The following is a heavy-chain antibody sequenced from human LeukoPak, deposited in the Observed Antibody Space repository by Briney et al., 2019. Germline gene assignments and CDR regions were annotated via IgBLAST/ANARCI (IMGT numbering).Heavy chain of an antibody. Sequence: GGSLRLSCAASGFTFSSYAMHWVRQAPGKGLEWVSSISSSSSYIYYADSVKGRFTISRDNAKNSLYLQMNSLRAEDTAVYYCARGDSSSSDLIDYWGQGTLVTVSS. CDR2: ISSSSSYI. CDR1: GFTFSSYA. J-gene: IGHJ4*02. CDR3: ARGDSSSSDLIDY. D-gene: IGHD6-13*01. V-gene: IGHV3-21*01.